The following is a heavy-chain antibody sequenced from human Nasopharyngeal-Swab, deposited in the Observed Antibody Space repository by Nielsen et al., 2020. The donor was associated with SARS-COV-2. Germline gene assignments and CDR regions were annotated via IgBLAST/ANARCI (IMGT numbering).Heavy chain of an antibody. J-gene: IGHJ4*02. Sequence: SETLSLTCAVSGYSISSGYYLGWIRQPPGKGLECIGNIYHSGSTYYNPSLKSRVTISVDTSKNQFSLKLSSVTAADTAVYYCARRSSWYYLDYWGQGILVTVSS. CDR1: GYSISSGYY. V-gene: IGHV4-38-2*01. CDR3: ARRSSWYYLDY. CDR2: IYHSGST. D-gene: IGHD6-13*01.